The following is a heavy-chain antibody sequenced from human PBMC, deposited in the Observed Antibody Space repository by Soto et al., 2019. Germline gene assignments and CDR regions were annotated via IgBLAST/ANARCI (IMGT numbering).Heavy chain of an antibody. Sequence: GGSLRLSCAASGFTFSSYAMSGVRQAPGKGLEWVSGISGSGGSTYYADPVKGRFTISRDNSKNTLYLQVNSLRAEDTALYYCAKEFMFWGDGDHRFLLAFSGQGTTVPVSS. CDR3: AKEFMFWGDGDHRFLLAF. J-gene: IGHJ6*02. CDR1: GFTFSSYA. V-gene: IGHV3-23*01. CDR2: ISGSGGST. D-gene: IGHD3-16*01.